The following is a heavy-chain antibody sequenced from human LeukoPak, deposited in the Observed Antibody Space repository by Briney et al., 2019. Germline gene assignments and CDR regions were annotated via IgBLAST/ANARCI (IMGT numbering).Heavy chain of an antibody. J-gene: IGHJ3*02. Sequence: GGSLRLSCAASGFTFSDYYMSWIRQAPGKGLEWVSYISSSGYTIYYADSVKGRFTISRDNAKNSLYLQMNSLRDEDTSVYYCAWSDDSSGYYYRSVVSGAFDIWGQGAMVTVSS. CDR1: GFTFSDYY. CDR3: AWSDDSSGYYYRSVVSGAFDI. D-gene: IGHD3-22*01. CDR2: ISSSGYTI. V-gene: IGHV3-11*04.